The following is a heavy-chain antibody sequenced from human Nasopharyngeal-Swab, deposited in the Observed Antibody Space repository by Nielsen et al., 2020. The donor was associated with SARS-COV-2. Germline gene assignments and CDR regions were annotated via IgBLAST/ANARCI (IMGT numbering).Heavy chain of an antibody. V-gene: IGHV3-30*18. Sequence: WIRQPPGKGLEWVALISYDGSYSYYADSMKGRFTISRDNSKNTLYLQVDILRTDDTAVYYCAKDVLSSGWWGFDPWGQGTQVTVSS. J-gene: IGHJ5*02. D-gene: IGHD6-19*01. CDR3: AKDVLSSGWWGFDP. CDR2: ISYDGSYS.